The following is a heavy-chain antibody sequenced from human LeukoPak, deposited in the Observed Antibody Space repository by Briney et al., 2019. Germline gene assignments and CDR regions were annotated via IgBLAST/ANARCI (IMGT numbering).Heavy chain of an antibody. CDR1: GGTFSSYA. J-gene: IGHJ5*02. D-gene: IGHD3-3*01. CDR3: ARAENLEWLFWFDP. CDR2: IIPIFGTA. V-gene: IGHV1-69*13. Sequence: SVKVSCKASGGTFSSYAISWVRQAPGQGLEWMGGIIPIFGTANYAQKFQGRVTITADESTSTAYMELRSLRSDDTAVYYCARAENLEWLFWFDPWGQGTLVTVSS.